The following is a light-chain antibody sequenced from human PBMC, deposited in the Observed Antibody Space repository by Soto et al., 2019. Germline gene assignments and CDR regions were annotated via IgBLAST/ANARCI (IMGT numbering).Light chain of an antibody. CDR3: WSYAGSYTFLV. CDR2: DVD. V-gene: IGLV2-11*01. J-gene: IGLJ1*01. Sequence: QSVLTQPPSVSGSPGHPITISCSGTSSDIGAYKLVSWYQHHPGKAPKLIIFDVDKRPSGVPDRFSGSKSGNTASLTISGLQSEDEANYNFWSYAGSYTFLVSGPGTKLTDL. CDR1: SSDIGAYKL.